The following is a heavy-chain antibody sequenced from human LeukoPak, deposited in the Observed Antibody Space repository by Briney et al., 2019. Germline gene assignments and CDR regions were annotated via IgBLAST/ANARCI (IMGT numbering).Heavy chain of an antibody. CDR3: ARDRGPLDY. D-gene: IGHD3-10*01. CDR2: IYYSGST. CDR1: GGSISSSSYY. Sequence: SETLSLTCTVSGGSISSSSYYWGWIRQPPGKGLEWIGSIYYSGSTYYNPSLKSRVTISVDTSKNQFSLKLSSVTAADTAVCYCARDRGPLDYWGQGTLVTVSS. V-gene: IGHV4-39*07. J-gene: IGHJ4*02.